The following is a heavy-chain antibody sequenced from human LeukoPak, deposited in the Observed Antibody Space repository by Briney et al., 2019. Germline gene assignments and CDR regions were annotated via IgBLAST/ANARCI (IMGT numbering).Heavy chain of an antibody. CDR2: IYYSGST. J-gene: IGHJ3*02. V-gene: IGHV4-30-4*08. CDR3: ARVRAYCSGGSCYADALDI. CDR1: GGSISSGDYY. D-gene: IGHD2-15*01. Sequence: SQTLSLTCTVSGGSISSGDYYWSWIRQPPGKGLEWIGYIYYSGSTYYNPSLKSRVTISVDTSKNQFSLKLSSVTAADTAVYYCARVRAYCSGGSCYADALDICGQGTMVTVSS.